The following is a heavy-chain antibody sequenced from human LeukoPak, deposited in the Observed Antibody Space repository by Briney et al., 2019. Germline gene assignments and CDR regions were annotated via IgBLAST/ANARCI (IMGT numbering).Heavy chain of an antibody. J-gene: IGHJ4*02. D-gene: IGHD1-20*01. V-gene: IGHV3-21*04. CDR1: GFIFSSYT. CDR2: ISSSSSYI. Sequence: GGSLRLSCAASGFIFSSYTMHWIRQAPGKGLEWVSSISSSSSYIHCADSVKGRFTISRDNAKNSLYLQMNSLRAGDTAVYYCARRRYNWNAIDYWGQGTLVTVSS. CDR3: ARRRYNWNAIDY.